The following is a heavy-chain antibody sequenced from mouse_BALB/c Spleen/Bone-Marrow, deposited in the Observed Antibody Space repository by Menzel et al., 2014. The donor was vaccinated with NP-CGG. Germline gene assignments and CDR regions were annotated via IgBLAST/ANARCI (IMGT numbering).Heavy chain of an antibody. CDR1: GYTFTSYW. D-gene: IGHD1-1*01. J-gene: IGHJ2*01. CDR3: ARTTTVVATYYFDY. CDR2: INPSNGRT. Sequence: QVQLQQPGAELVKPGASVKLSCKASGYTFTSYWMHWVKQRPGQGLEWIREINPSNGRTNYNEKFKSKATLTVDKSSSTAYMQLSSLTSEDFAVYYCARTTTVVATYYFDYWGQGTTLTVSS. V-gene: IGHV1S81*02.